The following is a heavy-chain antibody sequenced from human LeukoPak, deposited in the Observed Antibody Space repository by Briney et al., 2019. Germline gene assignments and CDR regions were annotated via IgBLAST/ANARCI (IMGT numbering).Heavy chain of an antibody. Sequence: GESLKISCKGSGYSFTSYWIGWVRQMPGKGLEWMGIIYPGDSDTRYSPSFQGQVTISADKSISTAYLQWSSLKASDTTMYYCARQYYDSSGYYGPDAFDIWGQGTMVTVSS. CDR2: IYPGDSDT. D-gene: IGHD3-22*01. CDR3: ARQYYDSSGYYGPDAFDI. J-gene: IGHJ3*02. V-gene: IGHV5-51*01. CDR1: GYSFTSYW.